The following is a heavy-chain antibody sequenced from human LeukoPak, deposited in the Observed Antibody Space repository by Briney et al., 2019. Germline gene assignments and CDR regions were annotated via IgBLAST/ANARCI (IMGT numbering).Heavy chain of an antibody. CDR2: FYSTGST. CDR1: GGSISSYY. Sequence: SETLSLTCTVSGGSISSYYWTWIRQPAGKGLEWIGRFYSTGSTNYNPSLKSRVTMSVDTSKNQFSLKLSSVTAADTAVYYCARGYCGGDCYLDYWGQGTLVTVSS. J-gene: IGHJ4*02. V-gene: IGHV4-4*07. CDR3: ARGYCGGDCYLDY. D-gene: IGHD2-21*02.